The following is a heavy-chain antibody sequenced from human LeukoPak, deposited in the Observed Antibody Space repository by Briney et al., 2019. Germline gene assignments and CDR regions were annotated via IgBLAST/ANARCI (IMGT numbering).Heavy chain of an antibody. J-gene: IGHJ4*02. Sequence: GGSLRLSCAASGFTFSDYYMSWIRQAPGKGLGWVSYISGSSSYTNYADSVKGRFTISRDNAKNSLYLQMNSLRAEDTAVYYCARRAVRGDPDYWGQGTLVTVSS. D-gene: IGHD3-10*01. CDR1: GFTFSDYY. CDR3: ARRAVRGDPDY. CDR2: ISGSSSYT. V-gene: IGHV3-11*03.